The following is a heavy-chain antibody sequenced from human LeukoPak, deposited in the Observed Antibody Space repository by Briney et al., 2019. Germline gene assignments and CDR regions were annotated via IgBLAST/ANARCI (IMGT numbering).Heavy chain of an antibody. Sequence: SGPALVKPTQTLTLTCTFSGFSLSTSGMCVSWIRQPPGKALEWLALIDWDDDKYYSTSLKTRLTISKDTSKNQVVLTMTNMDPVDTATYYCARSTSTPMVRGVIADDAFDIWGQGTMVTVSS. CDR3: ARSTSTPMVRGVIADDAFDI. V-gene: IGHV2-70*01. J-gene: IGHJ3*02. D-gene: IGHD3-10*01. CDR2: IDWDDDK. CDR1: GFSLSTSGMC.